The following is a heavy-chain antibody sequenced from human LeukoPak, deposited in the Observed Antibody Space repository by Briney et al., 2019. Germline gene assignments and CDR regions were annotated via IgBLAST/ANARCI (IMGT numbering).Heavy chain of an antibody. CDR3: ARVGYSYGQNFNPFDY. Sequence: PSETLSLTCTVSNDSISSGDYYWNWIRQPPGKGLEWIGYIFHRGGTTYNPSLKSRILFSVDTSQNQFSLKLNSVTAADTAVYYCARVGYSYGQNFNPFDYWGQGTLVTVSS. CDR1: NDSISSGDYY. V-gene: IGHV4-30-4*01. D-gene: IGHD5-18*01. CDR2: IFHRGGT. J-gene: IGHJ4*02.